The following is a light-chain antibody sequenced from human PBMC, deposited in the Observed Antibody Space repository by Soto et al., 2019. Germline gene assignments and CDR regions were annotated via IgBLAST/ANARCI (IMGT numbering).Light chain of an antibody. CDR1: SSNIGAGYD. Sequence: QSVLTQPPSVSGAPGQRVTISCTGSSSNIGAGYDVHWYQQLPGRAPKLIIYDNKNRPSGVPDRFSGSNSGTSASLAITGLQAEDEADYYCQSFDNSLRGFYVFGTGTQLTVL. CDR2: DNK. V-gene: IGLV1-40*01. CDR3: QSFDNSLRGFYV. J-gene: IGLJ1*01.